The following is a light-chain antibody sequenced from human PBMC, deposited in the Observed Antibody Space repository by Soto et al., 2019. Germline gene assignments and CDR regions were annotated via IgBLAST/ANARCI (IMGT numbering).Light chain of an antibody. Sequence: DIQMTQSPSSLSASVRDRVTITCRASQSISSYLNWYQQKPGKAPKLLIYAASSLQSAVPSKFSGSGYGTDFTLTVSSLQPEDFATYFCQQRYSTPQTFGQGTKVAVK. CDR2: AAS. V-gene: IGKV1-39*01. CDR1: QSISSY. CDR3: QQRYSTPQT. J-gene: IGKJ1*01.